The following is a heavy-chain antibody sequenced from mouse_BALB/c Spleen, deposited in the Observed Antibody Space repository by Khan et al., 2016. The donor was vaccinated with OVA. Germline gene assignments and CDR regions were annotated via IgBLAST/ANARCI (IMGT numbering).Heavy chain of an antibody. J-gene: IGHJ2*01. CDR3: TRDRSDY. Sequence: VQLQQSGAELAKPGASVKMSCKASGYTFTTYWMHWVKQRPGQGLEWIGYINPTSGYTDYNEKLKDRATLSAEKSSSTAYMQLSSLTSEDSAVYYCTRDRSDYWAQGTTLTVSS. CDR1: GYTFTTYW. CDR2: INPTSGYT. V-gene: IGHV1-7*01.